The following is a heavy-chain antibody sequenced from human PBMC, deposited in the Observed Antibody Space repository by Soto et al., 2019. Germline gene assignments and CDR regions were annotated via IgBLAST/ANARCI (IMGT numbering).Heavy chain of an antibody. CDR3: TRLSNQPLRNDAFDI. V-gene: IGHV3-73*01. J-gene: IGHJ3*02. CDR1: GFTFSGSA. D-gene: IGHD2-2*01. Sequence: GGSLRLSCAASGFTFSGSAMHWVRQASGKGLEWVGRIRSKANSYATAYAASVKGRFTISRDDSKNTAYLQMNSLKTEDTAVYYCTRLSNQPLRNDAFDIWGQGTMVTVSS. CDR2: IRSKANSYAT.